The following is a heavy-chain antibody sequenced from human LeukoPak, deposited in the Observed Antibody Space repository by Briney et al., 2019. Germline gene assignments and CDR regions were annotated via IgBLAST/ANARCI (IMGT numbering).Heavy chain of an antibody. V-gene: IGHV3-9*01. CDR1: GFTLDDYA. CDR2: ISWNSGSI. J-gene: IGHJ4*02. Sequence: SLRLSCAASGFTLDDYAMHWVRQAPGKGLEWVSGISWNSGSIGYADSVKGRFTISRDNAKNSLYLQMNSLRAEDTALYYCAKEDHYYDSSGYLQYFDYWGQGTLVTVSS. CDR3: AKEDHYYDSSGYLQYFDY. D-gene: IGHD3-22*01.